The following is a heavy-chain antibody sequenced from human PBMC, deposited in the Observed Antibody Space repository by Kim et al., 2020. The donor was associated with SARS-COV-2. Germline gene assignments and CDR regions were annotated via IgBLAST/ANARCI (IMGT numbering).Heavy chain of an antibody. CDR3: ARALNYYDSRGAFDV. D-gene: IGHD3-22*01. J-gene: IGHJ3*01. V-gene: IGHV4-34*01. Sequence: NPSLKSRVTISVDTSKNQISLKLTSVTAADTAMFYCARALNYYDSRGAFDVWGQGTMVTVSS.